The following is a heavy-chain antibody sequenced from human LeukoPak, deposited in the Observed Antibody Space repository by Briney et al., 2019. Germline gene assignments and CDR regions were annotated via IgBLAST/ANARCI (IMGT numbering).Heavy chain of an antibody. J-gene: IGHJ4*02. V-gene: IGHV1-8*03. CDR1: GYIFTSYD. Sequence: ASVKVSCKASGYIFTSYDINWVRQATGQGLEWMGWMNPNSGNTGYAQKFQGRVTITRDTSISTAYMELSSLRSEDTAVYYCARVYPCSGGSCYSDGPDYWGQGTLVTVSS. D-gene: IGHD2-15*01. CDR2: MNPNSGNT. CDR3: ARVYPCSGGSCYSDGPDY.